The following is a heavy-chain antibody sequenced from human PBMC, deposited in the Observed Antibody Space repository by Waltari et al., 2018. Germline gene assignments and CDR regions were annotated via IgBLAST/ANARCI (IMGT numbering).Heavy chain of an antibody. J-gene: IGHJ5*02. V-gene: IGHV3-23*04. CDR1: GFSFGYTA. Sequence: DVQLAEYGGGLVQPGGSLRLSCVASGFSFGYTAMKRVRQATGKAPEWVAIISGTGDGTFYSNSVRGRFTISRDNSRNTLYLQMNDLKTEDTAVYYCTKDAYDSPNHYPPTWFDPWGHGTLVTVSS. CDR3: TKDAYDSPNHYPPTWFDP. D-gene: IGHD3-10*01. CDR2: ISGTGDGT.